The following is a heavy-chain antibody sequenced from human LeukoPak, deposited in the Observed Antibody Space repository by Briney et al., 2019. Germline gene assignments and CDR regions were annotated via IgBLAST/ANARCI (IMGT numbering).Heavy chain of an antibody. J-gene: IGHJ5*02. V-gene: IGHV3-48*03. Sequence: PGGSLRLSCAASGFTFSSYEMNWVRQAPGKGLEWVSYISNSGSTIYYADSVKGRFTISRDNAKNSLYLQMNSLRAEDTAVYYCANRRSPAWFGELLYHWGQGTLVTVSS. CDR2: ISNSGSTI. CDR1: GFTFSSYE. D-gene: IGHD3-10*01. CDR3: ANRRSPAWFGELLYH.